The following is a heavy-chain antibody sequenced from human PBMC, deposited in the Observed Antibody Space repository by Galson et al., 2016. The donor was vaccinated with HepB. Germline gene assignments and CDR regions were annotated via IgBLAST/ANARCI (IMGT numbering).Heavy chain of an antibody. J-gene: IGHJ6*02. CDR1: GGTFNSYA. V-gene: IGHV1-69*13. CDR3: GKVEDGSNRHYYYGMDV. Sequence: SVKVSCKASGGTFNSYALSWVRQAPGQGLEWMGEIIPIFGTANYAQRFQGRVTITADESTSTAYMELSSLRSEDTSVYYCGKVEDGSNRHYYYGMDVWGQGTTVTVSS. CDR2: IIPIFGTA. D-gene: IGHD5-24*01.